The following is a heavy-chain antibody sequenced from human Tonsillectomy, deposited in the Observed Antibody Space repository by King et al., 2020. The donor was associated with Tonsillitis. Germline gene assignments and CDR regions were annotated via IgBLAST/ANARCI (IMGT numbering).Heavy chain of an antibody. Sequence: VQLVESGGGLVQPGGSLRLSCAASGFTFSSYAMSWVRQAPGKGLEWVSAVSVSGGSTYDADSVKGRFTISRDNSKNTLHLQMNSLRAEDTAVYYCAKDVAVAGGVLYFDYWGQGTLVTVSS. D-gene: IGHD6-19*01. CDR3: AKDVAVAGGVLYFDY. CDR1: GFTFSSYA. V-gene: IGHV3-23*04. CDR2: VSVSGGST. J-gene: IGHJ4*02.